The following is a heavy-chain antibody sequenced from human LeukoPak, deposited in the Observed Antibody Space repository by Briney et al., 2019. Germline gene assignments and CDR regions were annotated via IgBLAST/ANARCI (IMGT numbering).Heavy chain of an antibody. J-gene: IGHJ4*02. Sequence: SETLSETCSVSGCSLTTHYWAWIRQPPGKGLEWIGFVSKTGNTNYNPSLKSRVTISEDTSKNTFSLRLTSLTAADTAVYFCARRGAPSKFCNFDSGGQG. D-gene: IGHD1-26*01. CDR3: ARRGAPSKFCNFDS. V-gene: IGHV4-59*08. CDR1: GCSLTTHY. CDR2: VSKTGNT.